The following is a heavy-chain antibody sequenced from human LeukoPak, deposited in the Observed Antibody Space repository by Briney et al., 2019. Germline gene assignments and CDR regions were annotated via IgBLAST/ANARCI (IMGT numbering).Heavy chain of an antibody. CDR1: GFTFSSYG. J-gene: IGHJ4*02. Sequence: PGGSLRLSCAASGFTFSSYGMHWVRQAPGKGLEWVAFIRYDGSNKYYADSAKGRFTISRDNSKNTLYLQMDSLRAEDTAVYYCAKDPGSSWADYYFDYWGQGTLVTVSS. CDR2: IRYDGSNK. V-gene: IGHV3-30*02. D-gene: IGHD6-13*01. CDR3: AKDPGSSWADYYFDY.